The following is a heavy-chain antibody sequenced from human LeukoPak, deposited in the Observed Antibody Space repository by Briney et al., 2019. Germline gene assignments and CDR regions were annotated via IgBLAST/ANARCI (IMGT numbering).Heavy chain of an antibody. CDR2: IYHSGST. J-gene: IGHJ5*02. Sequence: PLETLSLTCTVSGYSISSGYYWGWIQQPPGKGLEWIGSIYHSGSTYYNPSLKSRVTISVDTSKNQFSLKLSSVTAADTAVYYCARDFYGSGSWNWFDPWGQGTLVTVSS. D-gene: IGHD3-10*01. CDR3: ARDFYGSGSWNWFDP. V-gene: IGHV4-38-2*02. CDR1: GYSISSGYY.